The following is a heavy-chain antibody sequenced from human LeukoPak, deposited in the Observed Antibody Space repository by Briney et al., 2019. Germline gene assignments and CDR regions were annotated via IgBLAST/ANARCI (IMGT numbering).Heavy chain of an antibody. V-gene: IGHV3-23*01. Sequence: PGGSLRLSCAASGFTFSSYAMSWVRQAPGKGLEWVSAISGSGGSTYYADSVKGRFTISRDNSKNTLYLQMNSLRAEDTAVYYCAKEYTIYRYCSGGSCPYFDYWGQGTLVTVSS. CDR2: ISGSGGST. J-gene: IGHJ4*02. CDR1: GFTFSSYA. D-gene: IGHD2-15*01. CDR3: AKEYTIYRYCSGGSCPYFDY.